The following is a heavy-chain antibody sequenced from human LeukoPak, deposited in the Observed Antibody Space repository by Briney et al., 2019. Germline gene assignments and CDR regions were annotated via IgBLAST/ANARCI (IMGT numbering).Heavy chain of an antibody. J-gene: IGHJ6*02. CDR2: ITWNRDNI. V-gene: IGHV3-9*01. D-gene: IGHD3-22*01. CDR1: GFTFGSYS. CDR3: AKDLSSAITSALVLDV. Sequence: GGSLRLSCAASGFTFGSYSMTWVRHTPGKGLEWVAGITWNRDNIGYGDSVKGRFTISRDNVKNVLYLQMNSLRPEDTALYYCAKDLSSAITSALVLDVWGQGTTV.